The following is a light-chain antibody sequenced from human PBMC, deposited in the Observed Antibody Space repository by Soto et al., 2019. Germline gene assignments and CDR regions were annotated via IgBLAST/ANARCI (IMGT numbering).Light chain of an antibody. CDR1: HGARDD. CDR2: ATS. J-gene: IGKJ1*01. Sequence: GARVTIPCRASHGARDDLGWYQQKPGKAPKRLIYATSNLQSGVPSRFSGSGSGTEFTLTISSLQPEDFATYYCLQHESFPGTFGHGTKVEIK. CDR3: LQHESFPGT. V-gene: IGKV1-17*01.